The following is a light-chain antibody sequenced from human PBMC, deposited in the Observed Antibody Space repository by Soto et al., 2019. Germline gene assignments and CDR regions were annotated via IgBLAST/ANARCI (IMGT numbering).Light chain of an antibody. J-gene: IGLJ1*01. CDR1: SSDVGSYNL. V-gene: IGLV2-23*01. CDR3: CSYAGSSIGYV. CDR2: EGS. Sequence: QSVLTQPASVSGSPGQSITISCTGTSSDVGSYNLVSWYQQHPGKAPKLMIYEGSKRPSGVSNRFSGSKSGNTASLTISGLQAEDEADYYCCSYAGSSIGYVFGTGTKVT.